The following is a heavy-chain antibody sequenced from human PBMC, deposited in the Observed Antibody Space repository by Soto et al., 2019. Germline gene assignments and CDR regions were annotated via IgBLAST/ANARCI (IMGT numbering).Heavy chain of an antibody. Sequence: ASVKVSCKSSGYRFETYAISWVRQAPGQGLEWMGWIRAYNIDTYYAQKFQDRVTMTTDTSTGTAYMELRGLRSDDTAVYYCARGHGVIIGAMDVWGQGTTVTVSS. CDR1: GYRFETYA. CDR2: IRAYNIDT. V-gene: IGHV1-18*01. D-gene: IGHD3-3*01. J-gene: IGHJ6*02. CDR3: ARGHGVIIGAMDV.